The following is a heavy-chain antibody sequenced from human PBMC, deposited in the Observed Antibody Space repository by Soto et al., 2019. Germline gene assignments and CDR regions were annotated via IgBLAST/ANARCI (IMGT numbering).Heavy chain of an antibody. CDR1: GFTFSSYG. CDR2: ISYDGSDE. CDR3: AKDAGPFAIDYYYGMDV. J-gene: IGHJ6*02. Sequence: GGSLRLSCAASGFTFSSYGMHWVRQAPGKGLEWVAVISYDGSDEYYADSVKGRFTISRDNSKNTLYLQMNSLRAEDTAVYYCAKDAGPFAIDYYYGMDVWGQGTTVTVSS. V-gene: IGHV3-30*18. D-gene: IGHD3-10*01.